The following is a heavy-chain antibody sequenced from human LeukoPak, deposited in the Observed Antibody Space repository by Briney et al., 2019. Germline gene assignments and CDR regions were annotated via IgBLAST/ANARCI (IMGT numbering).Heavy chain of an antibody. CDR2: INHSGST. Sequence: KPSETLSLTCAVYGGAFSGYYWSWIRQPPGKGLEWVGEINHSGSTNYNPSLKSRVTISVDTSKNQFSLKLSSVTAADTAVYYCARVRLDIVVVVAATYFDYWGQGTLVTVSS. CDR1: GGAFSGYY. J-gene: IGHJ4*02. V-gene: IGHV4-34*01. D-gene: IGHD2-15*01. CDR3: ARVRLDIVVVVAATYFDY.